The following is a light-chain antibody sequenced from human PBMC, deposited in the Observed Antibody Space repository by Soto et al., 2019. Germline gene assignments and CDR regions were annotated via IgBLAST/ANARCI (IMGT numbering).Light chain of an antibody. CDR1: QSIVHSEGNTY. Sequence: DIVMTQTPLSSPVTLGQTASISCRSSQSIVHSEGNTYLSWLQQRPGQPPRLVIYKISNLFSGVPDRFEGSGAGTDFALKISRVEAEDVGIYYCMQATQSYTFGQGNKLEIK. CDR2: KIS. CDR3: MQATQSYT. V-gene: IGKV2-24*01. J-gene: IGKJ2*01.